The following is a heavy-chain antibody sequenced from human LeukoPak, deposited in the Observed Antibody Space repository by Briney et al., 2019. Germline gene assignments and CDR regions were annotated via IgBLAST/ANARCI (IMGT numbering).Heavy chain of an antibody. D-gene: IGHD2-8*01. CDR2: ISGYDGNT. CDR3: ARESSNGWFDP. CDR1: GYTFSRFG. Sequence: GASVEVSCKTSGYTFSRFGISWVRQAPGQGFEWMGWISGYDGNTNYPQRLQGRVTIATDTSTSTAYMELRNLRSDDTAVYYCARESSNGWFDPWGQGTLVTVSS. V-gene: IGHV1-18*01. J-gene: IGHJ5*02.